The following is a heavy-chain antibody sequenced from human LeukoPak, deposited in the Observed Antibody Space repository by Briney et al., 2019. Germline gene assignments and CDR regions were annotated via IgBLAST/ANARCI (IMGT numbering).Heavy chain of an antibody. J-gene: IGHJ4*02. CDR2: IYNSGSST. CDR1: GGSISSGGYY. CDR3: VRDRELTY. Sequence: SETLSLTCTVSGGSISSGGYYWSWIRQHPGKGLEWIGYIYNSGSSTIYNPSLQSRVTISVDMSKNQFSLRLSSVTAADTAVYFCVRDRELTYWGQGILVTVSS. D-gene: IGHD3-10*01. V-gene: IGHV4-61*08.